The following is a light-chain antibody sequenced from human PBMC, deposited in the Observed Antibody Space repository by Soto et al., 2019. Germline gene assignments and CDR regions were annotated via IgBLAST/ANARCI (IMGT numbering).Light chain of an antibody. CDR2: GAS. CDR3: QQFDTSPDT. J-gene: IGKJ2*01. Sequence: VLTQSPGTLSLSPGERATLSCRASQSVSRYLVWYQQKPGQAPRLLIYGASSRASGIPDRFSGSGSGTDFTLTINRLGPEDSAVYYCQQFDTSPDTFGQGTKLEIK. V-gene: IGKV3-20*01. CDR1: QSVSRY.